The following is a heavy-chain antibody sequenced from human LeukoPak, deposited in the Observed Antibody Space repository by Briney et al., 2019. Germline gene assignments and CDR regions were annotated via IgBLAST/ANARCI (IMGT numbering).Heavy chain of an antibody. Sequence: AASVKVSCKASGYTFTASYMYWVRQAPGQGLEWMGRINPNNGDANYAQKFQGRVTMTRDTSISTAYMELSSLRVDDTAVYYCARGYTSGLYGAFDSFDMWGQGAMVIDSS. CDR3: ARGYTSGLYGAFDSFDM. CDR2: INPNNGDA. D-gene: IGHD6-19*01. J-gene: IGHJ3*02. V-gene: IGHV1-2*06. CDR1: GYTFTASY.